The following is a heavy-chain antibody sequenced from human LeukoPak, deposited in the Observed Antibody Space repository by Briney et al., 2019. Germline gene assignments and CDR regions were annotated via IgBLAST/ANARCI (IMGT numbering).Heavy chain of an antibody. CDR2: IISSSKYI. Sequence: PGGSLRLSCAASGFTFSTYSMNWVRQAPGRGLEWVSSIISSSKYIYYADSVKGRFTISRDDAKNSLSLQMNSLRAEDTAVYYCARDLDIVVVPASWFYPWGQGTLVTVSS. CDR1: GFTFSTYS. V-gene: IGHV3-21*01. D-gene: IGHD2-2*03. CDR3: ARDLDIVVVPASWFYP. J-gene: IGHJ5*02.